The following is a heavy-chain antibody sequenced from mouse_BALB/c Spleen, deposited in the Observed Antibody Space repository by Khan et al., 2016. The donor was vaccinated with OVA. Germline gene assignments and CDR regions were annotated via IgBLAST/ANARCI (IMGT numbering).Heavy chain of an antibody. V-gene: IGHV2-6-7*01. CDR3: ARAYYGNYREAMDY. J-gene: IGHJ4*01. CDR1: GFSLTGYG. CDR2: IWGDGST. D-gene: IGHD2-10*01. Sequence: VELVESGPGLVAPSQCLSITCTVSGFSLTGYGVNWVRQPPGKGLEWLGMIWGDGSTDYNSALKSRLSISKDNSKSQVFLKMNRLQTDDTARYYCARAYYGNYREAMDYWGQGTSVTVSS.